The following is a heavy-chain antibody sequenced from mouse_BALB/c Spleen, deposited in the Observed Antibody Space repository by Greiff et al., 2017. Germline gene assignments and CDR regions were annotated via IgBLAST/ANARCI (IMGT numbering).Heavy chain of an antibody. CDR1: GFTFSSYA. Sequence: EVKLVESGGGLVKPGGSLKLSCAASGFTFSSYAMSWVRQTPEKRLEWVASISSGGSTYYPDSVKGRFTISRDNARNILYLQMSSLRSEDTAMYYCARGLDGSSSFAYWGQGTLVTVSA. D-gene: IGHD1-1*01. CDR3: ARGLDGSSSFAY. J-gene: IGHJ3*01. V-gene: IGHV5-6-5*01. CDR2: ISSGGST.